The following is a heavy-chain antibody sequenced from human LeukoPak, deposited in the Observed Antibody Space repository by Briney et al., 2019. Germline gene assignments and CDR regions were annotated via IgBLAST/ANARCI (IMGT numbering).Heavy chain of an antibody. Sequence: SETLSLTCTVSGGSISSSSYYWGWIRQPPGKGLEWIGYIYYSGSTNYNPSLKSRVTISVDTSKNQFSLKLSSVTAADTAVYYCARERKWLGTDYWGQGTLVTVSS. V-gene: IGHV4-61*05. CDR3: ARERKWLGTDY. J-gene: IGHJ4*02. CDR1: GGSISSSSYY. D-gene: IGHD6-19*01. CDR2: IYYSGST.